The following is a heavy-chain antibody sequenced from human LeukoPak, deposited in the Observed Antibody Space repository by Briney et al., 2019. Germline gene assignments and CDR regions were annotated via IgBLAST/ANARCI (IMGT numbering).Heavy chain of an antibody. CDR2: ISNTGLST. J-gene: IGHJ4*02. Sequence: GSLRLSCAASGFTFSTYAMSWVRQAPGKGLEWVSAISNTGLSTYYADSVKGRFTISRDNSKNTLYLHMRSLRAEDAAMYFCVYYDSSGYYYGRLRYWGQGTPVTVSS. V-gene: IGHV3-23*01. CDR1: GFTFSTYA. CDR3: VYYDSSGYYYGRLRY. D-gene: IGHD3-22*01.